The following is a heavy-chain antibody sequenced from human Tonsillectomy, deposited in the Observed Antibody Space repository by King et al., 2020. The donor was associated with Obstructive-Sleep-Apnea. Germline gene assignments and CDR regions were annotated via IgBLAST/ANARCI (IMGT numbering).Heavy chain of an antibody. CDR3: ARDSGKIMAAAVYFDY. CDR2: INPNSGGT. CDR1: GYTFTGYD. V-gene: IGHV1-2*02. Sequence: QVQLVESGAEVKKPGASVTVSCTASGYTFTGYDMHWVRQAPGQGLEWMGWINPNSGGTKFAQKFQGRVTMTRDTSINTAYMELSSLRSDDTAVYFCARDSGKIMAAAVYFDYWGQGTLVTVSS. D-gene: IGHD6-13*01. J-gene: IGHJ4*02.